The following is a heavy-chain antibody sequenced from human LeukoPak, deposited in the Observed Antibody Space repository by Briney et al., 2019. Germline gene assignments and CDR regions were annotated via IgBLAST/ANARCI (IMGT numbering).Heavy chain of an antibody. V-gene: IGHV4-39*01. Sequence: SETLSLTCTVSGGSISSTSYFWGWIRQPPGKGLEWIGSIYYSGSTNYNPSLKSRVTMSVDTPKNQFSLKLTSVTAADTAVYYCASGIASTGGYWGQGTLVTVSS. D-gene: IGHD6-13*01. CDR2: IYYSGST. CDR3: ASGIASTGGY. CDR1: GGSISSTSYF. J-gene: IGHJ4*02.